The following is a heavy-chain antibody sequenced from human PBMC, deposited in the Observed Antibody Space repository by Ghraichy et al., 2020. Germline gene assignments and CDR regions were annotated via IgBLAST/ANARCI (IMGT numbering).Heavy chain of an antibody. CDR1: GFTFTKYW. Sequence: GGSLRLSCAASGFTFTKYWMSWVRLAPGKGLEWVANIKEDGSEKHFVDSVKGRFTMSRDNAKNSVYLQMNSLRADDTAVYYCATEGRGSSLDNWGQGTLVTVSS. CDR2: IKEDGSEK. CDR3: ATEGRGSSLDN. D-gene: IGHD1-26*01. V-gene: IGHV3-7*01. J-gene: IGHJ4*02.